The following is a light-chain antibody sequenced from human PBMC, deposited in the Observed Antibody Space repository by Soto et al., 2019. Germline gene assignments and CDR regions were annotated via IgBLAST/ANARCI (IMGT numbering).Light chain of an antibody. V-gene: IGKV3-20*01. CDR2: AAS. J-gene: IGKJ4*01. CDR3: QQYGSTPPVT. CDR1: QSVSSDY. Sequence: EIVLTQSPGTLSLSPGERATLSCRASQSVSSDYLSWYQQKPGQPPRLLIYAASYRATGIPDRFSGGGSGTDFTLTISRLEAEDFAVYYCQQYGSTPPVTFGGGTKVEIK.